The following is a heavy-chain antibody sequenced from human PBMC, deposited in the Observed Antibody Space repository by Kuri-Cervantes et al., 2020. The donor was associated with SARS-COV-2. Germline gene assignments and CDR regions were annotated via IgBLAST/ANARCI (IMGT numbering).Heavy chain of an antibody. CDR1: GFLFSASA. CDR2: VRGKANNYAT. V-gene: IGHV3-73*01. J-gene: IGHJ4*02. D-gene: IGHD1-7*01. CDR3: ARDWGAGLLELRSPDRIDY. Sequence: GGFLRLSCEVSGFLFSASAIHWVRQGSGKGLEWVGRVRGKANNYATAYAASVKGRFTISRDDSKNMAYLQMNSLKTEDTAVYYCARDWGAGLLELRSPDRIDYWGQGTLVTVSS.